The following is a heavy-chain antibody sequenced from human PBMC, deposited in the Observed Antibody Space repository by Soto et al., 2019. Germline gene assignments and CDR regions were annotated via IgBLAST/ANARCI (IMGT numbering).Heavy chain of an antibody. CDR1: VFTFSTYL. CDR3: ASLLSSSGGYCSGGSCYPWDR. J-gene: IGHJ4*02. Sequence: LXLACAASVFTFSTYLMSWVRQAPVKGLEWVANIKQDGSEKYYVDSVKGRFTISRDNAKNSLYLQMNSLRAEDTAVYYCASLLSSSGGYCSGGSCYPWDRWGQGTLVTVSS. CDR2: IKQDGSEK. V-gene: IGHV3-7*03. D-gene: IGHD2-15*01.